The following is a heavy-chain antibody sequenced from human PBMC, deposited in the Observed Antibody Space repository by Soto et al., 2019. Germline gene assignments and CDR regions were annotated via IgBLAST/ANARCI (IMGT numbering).Heavy chain of an antibody. CDR1: GYTFTSYD. CDR3: ARISIEASRKYYYYGMDV. J-gene: IGHJ6*02. D-gene: IGHD6-6*01. CDR2: MNPNSGNT. Sequence: ASVKVSCKASGYTFTSYDINWVRQATGQGLEWMGWMNPNSGNTGYAQKFQGRVTMTRNTSISTAYMELSSLRSEDTAVYYCARISIEASRKYYYYGMDVWGQGTTVTVSS. V-gene: IGHV1-8*01.